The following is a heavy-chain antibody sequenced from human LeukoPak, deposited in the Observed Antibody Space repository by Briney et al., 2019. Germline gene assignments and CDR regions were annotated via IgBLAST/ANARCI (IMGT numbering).Heavy chain of an antibody. D-gene: IGHD4/OR15-4a*01. Sequence: PGGSLRLSCAASGFTFSDYYMEWVHQAPGKGLEWIARIRNKVNSHTTESAASVKGRFTISRDDSKNSLYLQMNSLKTEDTAVYYCARCSMTMNVFDLWGQGTLVTVSS. CDR3: ARCSMTMNVFDL. V-gene: IGHV3-72*01. J-gene: IGHJ4*02. CDR2: IRNKVNSHTT. CDR1: GFTFSDYY.